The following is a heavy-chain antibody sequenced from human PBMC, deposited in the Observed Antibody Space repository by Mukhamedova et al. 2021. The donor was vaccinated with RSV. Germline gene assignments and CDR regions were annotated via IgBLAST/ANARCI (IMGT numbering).Heavy chain of an antibody. CDR2: ISAYNGNT. V-gene: IGHV1-18*01. J-gene: IGHJ4*02. D-gene: IGHD6-19*01. Sequence: GLEWMGWISAYNGNTNYAQKLQGRVTMTTDTSTSTAYMELRSLRSDDPAVYYCARADDSSGWDRLLDYWGQRPRVTVSS. CDR3: ARADDSSGWDRLLDY.